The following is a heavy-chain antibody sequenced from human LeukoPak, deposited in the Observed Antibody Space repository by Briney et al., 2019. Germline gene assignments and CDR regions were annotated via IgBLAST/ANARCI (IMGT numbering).Heavy chain of an antibody. CDR1: GYTFTSYY. D-gene: IGHD3-22*01. Sequence: ASVKVSCKASGYTFTSYYMHWVRQAPGQGLEWMGRINPNSGGTNYAQKFQGRVTMTRDTSISTAYMELSRLRSDDTAVYYCARVRYDSSGYFYWGQGTLVTVSS. CDR2: INPNSGGT. CDR3: ARVRYDSSGYFY. J-gene: IGHJ4*02. V-gene: IGHV1-2*06.